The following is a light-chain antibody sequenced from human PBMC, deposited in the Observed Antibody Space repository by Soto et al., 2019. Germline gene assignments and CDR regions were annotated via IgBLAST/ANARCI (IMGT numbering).Light chain of an antibody. CDR2: AAS. CDR3: LQDYGDSWT. Sequence: QMTQSPSSLSASVVEKIIITCRASRDVGSDVSWYQQKPGQAPKLLIYAASNLYTGVPSRFSGSRSGTVFTLTISSLQPEDFASYYCLQDYGDSWTFGQGTKVEIE. V-gene: IGKV1-6*01. J-gene: IGKJ1*01. CDR1: RDVGSD.